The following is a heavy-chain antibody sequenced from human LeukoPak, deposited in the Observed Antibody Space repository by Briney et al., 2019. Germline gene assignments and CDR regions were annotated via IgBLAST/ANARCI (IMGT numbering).Heavy chain of an antibody. Sequence: ASVKVSCKASGYTFTSYDINWVRQATGQGLEWMGWMNPNSGNTGYAQKFQGRVTMTRNTSISTAYMELSSLRSEDTAVYYCARDRYSSSWKYNWFDPWGQGTLVTVSS. CDR1: GYTFTSYD. D-gene: IGHD6-13*01. CDR3: ARDRYSSSWKYNWFDP. CDR2: MNPNSGNT. J-gene: IGHJ5*02. V-gene: IGHV1-8*01.